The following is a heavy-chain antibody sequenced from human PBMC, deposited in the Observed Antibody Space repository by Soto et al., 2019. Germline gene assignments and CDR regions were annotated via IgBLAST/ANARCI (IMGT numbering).Heavy chain of an antibody. D-gene: IGHD2-15*01. CDR1: GGSISTYW. Sequence: SETLSLTGTVSGGSISTYWWSWIRQPPRKGLEWIGYIYYSGSTNYNPSLKSRVTISADTSKNQFSLKLTSVTAADTAVYYCARSRGSTRSFDYWGQGTLVTVSS. J-gene: IGHJ4*02. CDR2: IYYSGST. CDR3: ARSRGSTRSFDY. V-gene: IGHV4-59*01.